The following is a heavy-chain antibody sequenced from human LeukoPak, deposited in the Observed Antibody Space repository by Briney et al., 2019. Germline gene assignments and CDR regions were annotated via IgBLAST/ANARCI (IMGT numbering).Heavy chain of an antibody. V-gene: IGHV4-59*08. J-gene: IGHJ4*02. CDR2: IYYSGST. D-gene: IGHD2-8*01. CDR3: ARHRVVMRKRIEYYFDY. Sequence: SETLSLTCTVSGGSISSYYWSWIRQPPGKGLEWIGYIYYSGSTNYNPSLKSRVTISADTSKNQFSLKLSSVTSADTAVYYCARHRVVMRKRIEYYFDYWGQGTLVTVSS. CDR1: GGSISSYY.